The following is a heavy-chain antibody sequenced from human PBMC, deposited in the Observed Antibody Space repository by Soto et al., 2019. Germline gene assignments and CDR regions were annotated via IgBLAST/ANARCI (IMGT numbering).Heavy chain of an antibody. V-gene: IGHV4-30-4*01. D-gene: IGHD2-21*02. J-gene: IGHJ6*02. CDR3: AREDDGGDRDYYGLDV. CDR2: VHYSGRV. Sequence: QVQLQQSGPGLVKPSQTLSLTCTVSGGSISFDHYHWTWIRQPPAKGLEWIGYVHYSGRVLYNPSLQSRVSISVDTSKNQFSLKLSSVTAADTAVYFCAREDDGGDRDYYGLDVWGQGTTVTVSS. CDR1: GGSISFDHYH.